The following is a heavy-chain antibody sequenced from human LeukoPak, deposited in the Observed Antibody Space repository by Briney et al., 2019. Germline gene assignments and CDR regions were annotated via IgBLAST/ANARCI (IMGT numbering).Heavy chain of an antibody. Sequence: PGGSLRLSCAASGFTFSSYAMSWIRQPPGKGLEWIGYIYYSGSTNYNPSLKSRVTISVDTSKNQFSLKLSSVTAADTAVYYCARDRWLYGMDVWGQGTTVTVSS. CDR3: ARDRWLYGMDV. J-gene: IGHJ6*02. CDR1: GFTFSSYA. CDR2: IYYSGST. D-gene: IGHD2-15*01. V-gene: IGHV4-59*01.